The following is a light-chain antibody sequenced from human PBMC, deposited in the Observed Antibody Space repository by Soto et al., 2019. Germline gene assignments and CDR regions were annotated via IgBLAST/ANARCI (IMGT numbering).Light chain of an antibody. CDR1: QTVDSNF. J-gene: IGKJ1*01. V-gene: IGKV3-20*01. CDR3: LKYGSSPGWT. CDR2: AAS. Sequence: IVLTPVPGTLALSPRLGATLPCRASQTVDSNFLAWYQQKPGQAPRLLIYAASTRATGIPDRFSGSGSGTDFTLTIGRLDPEDFAVYYCLKYGSSPGWTFGPGTKVDIK.